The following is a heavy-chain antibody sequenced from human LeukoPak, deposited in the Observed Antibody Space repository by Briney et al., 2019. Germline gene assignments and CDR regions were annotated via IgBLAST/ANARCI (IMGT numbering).Heavy chain of an antibody. CDR1: GGSISSYY. CDR3: ARGYRSKRSRYNWFDP. Sequence: SETLSLTCTVSGGSISSYYWSWIRQPPGKGLEWIGYIYYSGSTNYNPSLKSRVTISVDTSKNQFSLKLSSVTAADTAVYYCARGYRSKRSRYNWFDPWGQGTLVTVSS. D-gene: IGHD2-2*01. CDR2: IYYSGST. V-gene: IGHV4-59*08. J-gene: IGHJ5*02.